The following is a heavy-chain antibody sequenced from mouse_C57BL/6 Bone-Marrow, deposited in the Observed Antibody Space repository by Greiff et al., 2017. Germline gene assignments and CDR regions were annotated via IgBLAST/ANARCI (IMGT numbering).Heavy chain of an antibody. Sequence: QVQLQQSGAELVRPGASVTLSCKASGYTFTDYEMHWVKQTPVHGLEWIGAIDPETGGTAYNQKFKGKAILTADKSSSTAYMELRSLTSEDSAVYYCTRSGGYYGVGYWGQGTTLTVSS. J-gene: IGHJ2*01. CDR2: IDPETGGT. CDR3: TRSGGYYGVGY. D-gene: IGHD1-1*01. V-gene: IGHV1-15*01. CDR1: GYTFTDYE.